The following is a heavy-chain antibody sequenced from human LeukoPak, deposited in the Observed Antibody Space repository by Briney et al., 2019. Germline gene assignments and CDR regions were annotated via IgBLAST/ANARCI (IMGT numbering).Heavy chain of an antibody. V-gene: IGHV3-7*01. CDR3: ARGSVSPYTFDY. J-gene: IGHJ4*02. CDR2: IKQDGSEK. Sequence: GGSLRLSCAASGFTFSSYWMSWVRQAPGKGLEWVANIKQDGSEKDYVDSVKGRFTISRDNAKNSLYLQINSLRAEDTAVYYCARGSVSPYTFDYWGQGTLVTVSS. D-gene: IGHD5/OR15-5a*01. CDR1: GFTFSSYW.